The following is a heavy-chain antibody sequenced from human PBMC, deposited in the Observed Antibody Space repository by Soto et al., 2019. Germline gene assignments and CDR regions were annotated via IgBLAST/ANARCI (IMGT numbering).Heavy chain of an antibody. D-gene: IGHD3-10*01. Sequence: ASVKVSCKASGYTFTSYGISWVRQAPGQGLEWMGWISAYNGNTNYAQKLQGRVTMTTDTSTSTAYMELRSLRSDDTAVYYCARGLWFGASTLNWFDPWGQGTLGTVPQ. V-gene: IGHV1-18*04. CDR1: GYTFTSYG. J-gene: IGHJ5*02. CDR3: ARGLWFGASTLNWFDP. CDR2: ISAYNGNT.